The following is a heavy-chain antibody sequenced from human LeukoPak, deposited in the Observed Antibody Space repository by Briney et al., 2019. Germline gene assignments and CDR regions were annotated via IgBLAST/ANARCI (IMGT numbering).Heavy chain of an antibody. V-gene: IGHV4-38-2*01. J-gene: IGHJ5*02. CDR3: ARVGAGRVAALRFDP. Sequence: KSGGSLRLSCAASDFTFSSYGMHWVRQPPGKGLEWIGSIYYSGSTYYNPSLKSRVTISVDTSKNQFSLKLSSVTAADTAVYYCARVGAGRVAALRFDPWGQGTLVTVSS. D-gene: IGHD6-13*01. CDR2: IYYSGST. CDR1: DFTFSSYG.